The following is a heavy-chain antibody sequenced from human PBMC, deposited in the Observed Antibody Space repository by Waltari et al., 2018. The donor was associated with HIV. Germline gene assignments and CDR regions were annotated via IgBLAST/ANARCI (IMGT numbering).Heavy chain of an antibody. V-gene: IGHV3-7*01. Sequence: EVQLVESGGGSVQPGGSLRLSCTVSGFPFSRSWMTWVRQAPGRGLEWVANIKEDGSERSYVESVKGRFIISRDNAKNSLFLQMYGLGAEDTGVYYCARLQWATQNLDFWGQGTLVTVSS. CDR1: GFPFSRSW. J-gene: IGHJ4*02. CDR2: IKEDGSER. D-gene: IGHD6-19*01. CDR3: ARLQWATQNLDF.